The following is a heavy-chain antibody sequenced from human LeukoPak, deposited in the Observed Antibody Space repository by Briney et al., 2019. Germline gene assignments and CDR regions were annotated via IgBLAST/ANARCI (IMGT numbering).Heavy chain of an antibody. CDR3: ARGGVLKSVDY. CDR1: GGSISTYY. V-gene: IGHV4-59*01. CDR2: IYNSGST. D-gene: IGHD3-16*01. Sequence: SETLSLTCTVSGGSISTYYWSWIRQSPGKGLEWIGFIYNSGSTNYNPSLKSRVTISVDTSKNQFSLRLSSVTAADTAVYYCARGGVLKSVDYWGQGTLVAVSS. J-gene: IGHJ4*02.